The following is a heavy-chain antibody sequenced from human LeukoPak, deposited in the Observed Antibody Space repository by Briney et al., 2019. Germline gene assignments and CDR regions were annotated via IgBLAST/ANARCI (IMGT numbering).Heavy chain of an antibody. CDR2: ISSSSSYT. J-gene: IGHJ3*02. D-gene: IGHD3-22*01. Sequence: GGSLRLSCAASGFTFSDYYMSWIRQAPGKGLEWVSYISSSSSYTNYADSVKGRFTISRDNAKNSLYLQMNSLRDEDTAVYYCARGVPRYYESSGYEDDAFDIWGQGTMVTVSS. CDR3: ARGVPRYYESSGYEDDAFDI. CDR1: GFTFSDYY. V-gene: IGHV3-11*06.